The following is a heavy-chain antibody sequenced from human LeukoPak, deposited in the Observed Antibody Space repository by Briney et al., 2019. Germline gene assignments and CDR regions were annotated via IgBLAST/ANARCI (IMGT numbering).Heavy chain of an antibody. D-gene: IGHD6-13*01. CDR1: GLTFSRHD. J-gene: IGHJ3*02. CDR2: ISYDGSNK. Sequence: GGSLRLSCVASGLTFSRHDMHWVRQAAGKGLEWVGVISYDGSNKYYADSVKGRFTISRDNSKNTLYLQMNSLRTEDTAVYYCAKGVSSSWSNDAFDIWGQGTMVTVSS. V-gene: IGHV3-30*18. CDR3: AKGVSSSWSNDAFDI.